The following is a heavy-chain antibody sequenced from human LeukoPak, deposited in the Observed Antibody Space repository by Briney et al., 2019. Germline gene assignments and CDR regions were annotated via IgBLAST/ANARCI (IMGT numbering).Heavy chain of an antibody. D-gene: IGHD1-26*01. CDR3: ARDLVGATTT. CDR2: VKEDGSEE. CDR1: GFTFSSHS. Sequence: GGSLRLSCAASGFTFSSHSMSWVRQAPGKGLEWVADVKEDGSEENYVDSVKGRFTISRDNAVKSLYLQMNSLRAEDTAVYYCARDLVGATTTWGQGTLVTVFS. J-gene: IGHJ4*02. V-gene: IGHV3-7*01.